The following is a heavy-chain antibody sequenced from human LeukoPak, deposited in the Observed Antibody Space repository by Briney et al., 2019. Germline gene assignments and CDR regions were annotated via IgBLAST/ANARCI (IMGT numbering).Heavy chain of an antibody. CDR3: ASDCEFREDYFDY. Sequence: QPGGSLRLSCAASGFTFSSYAMHWVRQAPGKGLEWVAVISYDGSNKYYADSVKGRFTISRDNSKNTLYLQMNSLRAEDTAVYYCASDCEFREDYFDYWGQGPLVTVSS. J-gene: IGHJ4*02. CDR2: ISYDGSNK. CDR1: GFTFSSYA. V-gene: IGHV3-30-3*01. D-gene: IGHD3-10*01.